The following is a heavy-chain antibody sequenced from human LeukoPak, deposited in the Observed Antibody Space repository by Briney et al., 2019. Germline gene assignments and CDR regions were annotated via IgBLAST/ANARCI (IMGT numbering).Heavy chain of an antibody. CDR3: ARAHRGAVAGQFDY. V-gene: IGHV4-59*01. CDR1: GSSISSYY. D-gene: IGHD6-19*01. J-gene: IGHJ4*02. CDR2: IYYSGST. Sequence: SETLSLTCTVSGSSISSYYWSWIRQPPGKGLEWIGYIYYSGSTNYNPPLKSRVTISVDTSKNQFSLKLSSVTAADTAVYYCARAHRGAVAGQFDYWGQGTLVTVSS.